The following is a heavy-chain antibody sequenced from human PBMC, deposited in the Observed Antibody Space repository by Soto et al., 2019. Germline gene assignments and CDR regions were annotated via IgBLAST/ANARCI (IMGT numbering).Heavy chain of an antibody. CDR3: ARIPGGGYEERFDC. Sequence: QVQLVQSGAEVKKPGSSVKVSCKASGGTFSSYAISWVRQAPGQGLEWMGGIIPIFGTANYAQKFQGRVTITADESASTAYMELSSLRSEDTAVYYCARIPGGGYEERFDCWGQGTLVTVSS. D-gene: IGHD5-12*01. CDR1: GGTFSSYA. V-gene: IGHV1-69*01. CDR2: IIPIFGTA. J-gene: IGHJ4*02.